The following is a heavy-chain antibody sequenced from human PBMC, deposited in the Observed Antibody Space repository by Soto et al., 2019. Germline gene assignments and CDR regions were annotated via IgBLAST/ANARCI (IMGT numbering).Heavy chain of an antibody. CDR2: IIPIFGTA. J-gene: IGHJ2*01. CDR1: GGTFSSYA. CDR3: VREFGYYDSSGYYSYYWYFDL. D-gene: IGHD3-22*01. V-gene: IGHV1-69*01. Sequence: QVQLVQSGAEVKKPGSSVKVSCKASGGTFSSYAISWVRQAPGQGLEWMGGIIPIFGTANYAQKFQGRVTITADESTSTAYMELSSLRSEDTAVYYCVREFGYYDSSGYYSYYWYFDLWGRGTLVTVSS.